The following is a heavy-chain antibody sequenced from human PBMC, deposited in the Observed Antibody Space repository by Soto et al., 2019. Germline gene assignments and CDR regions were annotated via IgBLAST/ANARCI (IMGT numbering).Heavy chain of an antibody. D-gene: IGHD2-2*01. V-gene: IGHV4-4*02. J-gene: IGHJ6*02. CDR1: GGSISSNKW. CDR3: ARDDHIVVVPTSLGAMDV. Sequence: QVQLQESGPGLVKPSETLSLTCAVYGGSISSNKWWSWVRQPPGKGLEWIGEIYHSGSTNYNPSLKSRVPIALDKSKNQFSLKLTSVTAADSAVYYCARDDHIVVVPTSLGAMDVWCQGTTVTVSS. CDR2: IYHSGST.